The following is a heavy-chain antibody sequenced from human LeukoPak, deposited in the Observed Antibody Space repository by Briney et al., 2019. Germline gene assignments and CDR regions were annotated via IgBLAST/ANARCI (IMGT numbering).Heavy chain of an antibody. CDR2: IYPGDSDT. Sequence: GESLKISCEGSGYSFISHWIAWVRHMPGKGLEWMGIIYPGDSDTRYSPSFQGQVTISADKSISTAYLQWSSLKASDIATYYCARHYGAAGDFDYWGQGTLVTVSS. CDR3: ARHYGAAGDFDY. D-gene: IGHD6-13*01. CDR1: GYSFISHW. J-gene: IGHJ4*02. V-gene: IGHV5-51*01.